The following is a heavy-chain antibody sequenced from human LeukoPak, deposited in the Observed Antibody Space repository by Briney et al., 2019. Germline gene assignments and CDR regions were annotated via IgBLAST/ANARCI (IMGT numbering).Heavy chain of an antibody. CDR3: SRLEDSSPIEVALDI. V-gene: IGHV3-73*01. J-gene: IGHJ3*02. D-gene: IGHD2-21*01. CDR2: IRSKRNNYAT. CDR1: GFTFSGSV. Sequence: GGSLRLSCAASGFTFSGSVMHWVRQAAGKGLEWVGRIRSKRNNYATAYAASVKGRFTISRDDSKNTVYLHMDALKTEDTALYYCSRLEDSSPIEVALDIWGQGTVVTVSS.